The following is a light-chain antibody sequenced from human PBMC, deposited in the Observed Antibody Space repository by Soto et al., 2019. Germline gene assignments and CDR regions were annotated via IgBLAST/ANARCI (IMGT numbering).Light chain of an antibody. CDR3: QQYNNWWT. CDR2: GAS. J-gene: IGKJ1*01. V-gene: IGKV3-15*01. CDR1: QSVSNN. Sequence: EIVMTQSPATLSVSPGERATLSCRASQSVSNNLAWYQKKPGQAPRLLIYGASTRATGIPARISGSGSGTEFTLTISSLQSEDFAVYYWQQYNNWWTFGQGTRVEIK.